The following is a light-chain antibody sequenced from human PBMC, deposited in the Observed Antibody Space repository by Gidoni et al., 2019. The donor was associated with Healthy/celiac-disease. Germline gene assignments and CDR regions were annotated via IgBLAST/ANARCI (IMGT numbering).Light chain of an antibody. J-gene: IGKJ4*01. Sequence: IRITQSPSSLSSSTGDRVTITCRAKKGSSIYLAWYQQKPGKAPKLLIDAASSEPRGVSTMFSGGGSGADFSLTSSLLQSEDFATYCFQQYYIYPQTFGGGTKLEIK. CDR3: QQYYIYPQT. V-gene: IGKV1-8*01. CDR2: AAS. CDR1: KGSSIY.